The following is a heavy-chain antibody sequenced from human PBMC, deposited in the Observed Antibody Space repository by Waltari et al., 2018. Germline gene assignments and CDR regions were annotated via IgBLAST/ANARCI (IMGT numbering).Heavy chain of an antibody. D-gene: IGHD6-13*01. CDR3: ARLRNGIAGWYYYYMDV. CDR2: INHSGSP. Sequence: QVQLQQWGAGLLKPSETLSLTCAVYGGSFSGYSWSWIRQPPGKGLEWIGEINHSGSPNYNPSLKSRGTISVDTSKNQFSLKLSSVTAADTAVYYCARLRNGIAGWYYYYMDVWGKGTTVTVSS. CDR1: GGSFSGYS. J-gene: IGHJ6*03. V-gene: IGHV4-34*01.